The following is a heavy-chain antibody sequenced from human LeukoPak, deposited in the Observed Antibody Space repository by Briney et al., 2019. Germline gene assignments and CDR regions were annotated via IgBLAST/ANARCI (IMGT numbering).Heavy chain of an antibody. CDR3: HTSPRGEPRSSRARDY. CDR2: INHSGST. Sequence: SETPSLTCAVYGGSFSGYYWSWIRQPPGKGLEWIGEINHSGSTNYNPSLKSRVTISVDTSKNQFSLKLSSVTAADTAVYYCHTSPRGEPRSSRARDYWGQGTLVTVSS. V-gene: IGHV4-34*01. CDR1: GGSFSGYY. D-gene: IGHD1-14*01. J-gene: IGHJ4*02.